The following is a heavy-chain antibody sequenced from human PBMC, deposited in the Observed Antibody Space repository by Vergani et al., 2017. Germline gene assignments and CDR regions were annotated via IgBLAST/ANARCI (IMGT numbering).Heavy chain of an antibody. D-gene: IGHD5-18*01. V-gene: IGHV4-38-2*01. J-gene: IGHJ4*02. CDR1: GYSISSGYY. Sequence: QVQLQESGPGLVKPSETLSLTCAVSGYSISSGYYWGWIRQPPGKGLEWIGSIYHSGRTYYNPSLKSRVTISVDTSKNQFSLKLSSVTAADTAVYYCARNTRIQLWLIDYWGQGTLVTVSS. CDR3: ARNTRIQLWLIDY. CDR2: IYHSGRT.